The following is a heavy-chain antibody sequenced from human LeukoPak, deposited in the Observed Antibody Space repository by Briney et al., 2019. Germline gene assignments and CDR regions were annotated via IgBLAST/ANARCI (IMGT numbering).Heavy chain of an antibody. CDR2: ISGSGGST. CDR1: GFTVSSNY. CDR3: AKSLRPRAFDI. V-gene: IGHV3-23*01. J-gene: IGHJ3*02. Sequence: GGSLRLSCAASGFTVSSNYMSWVRQAPGKGLEWVSAISGSGGSTYYADSVKGRFTISRDNSKNTLYLQMNSLRAEDTAVYYCAKSLRPRAFDIWGQGTMVTVSS.